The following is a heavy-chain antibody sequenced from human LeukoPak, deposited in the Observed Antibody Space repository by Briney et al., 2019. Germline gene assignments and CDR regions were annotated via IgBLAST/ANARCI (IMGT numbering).Heavy chain of an antibody. CDR3: ARLYCSGGSCYRSFDY. J-gene: IGHJ4*02. Sequence: ASVKVSCKASGYTFTSYAMHWVRQAPGQRLEWMGWINAGNGNTKYSQKFQGRVTITRDTSASTAYMELSSLRSEDTAVYYCARLYCSGGSCYRSFDYWGQGTLVTVSS. D-gene: IGHD2-15*01. CDR2: INAGNGNT. V-gene: IGHV1-3*01. CDR1: GYTFTSYA.